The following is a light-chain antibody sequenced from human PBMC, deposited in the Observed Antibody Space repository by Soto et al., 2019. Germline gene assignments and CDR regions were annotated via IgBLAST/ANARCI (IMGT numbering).Light chain of an antibody. J-gene: IGLJ2*01. CDR2: EVS. CDR1: SSDVGGFKY. CDR3: SSYAGSNTVL. V-gene: IGLV2-8*01. Sequence: QSALTQTPSASGSPGQSVTISCTGSSSDVGGFKYVSWYQQHPGKAPKVMIYEVSQRPSGVPDRFSGSKSGNTASLTVSGLQTDDEADYYCSSYAGSNTVLFGGGTKLTVL.